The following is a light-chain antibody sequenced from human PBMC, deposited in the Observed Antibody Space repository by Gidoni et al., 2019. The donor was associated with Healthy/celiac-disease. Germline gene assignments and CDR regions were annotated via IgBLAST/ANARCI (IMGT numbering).Light chain of an antibody. J-gene: IGKJ1*01. Sequence: DIQMTQSPSTLSASVGARVTITCRASQSISSRLAWYQQKPGKAPKLLIYDASSLESGVPSRFSGRGSGTEFTLTISSLQPDDFATYYCQQYNSYSRTFGQXTKVEIK. CDR2: DAS. CDR3: QQYNSYSRT. V-gene: IGKV1-5*01. CDR1: QSISSR.